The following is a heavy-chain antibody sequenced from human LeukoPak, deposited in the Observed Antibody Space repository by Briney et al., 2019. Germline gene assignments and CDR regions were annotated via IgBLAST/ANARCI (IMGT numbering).Heavy chain of an antibody. V-gene: IGHV3-21*01. J-gene: IGHJ6*02. CDR3: ASGYSYGNYYYYGMDV. CDR1: GFTFSSYS. CDR2: ISGSSSYI. D-gene: IGHD5-18*01. Sequence: GGSLRLSGSASGFTFSSYSMNWLRQAPGKGREGVSSISGSSSYIYYADSVRGRFTIARDNGKNSLYLQMNRLRAEDTAVYYFASGYSYGNYYYYGMDVWGQGTTVTVSS.